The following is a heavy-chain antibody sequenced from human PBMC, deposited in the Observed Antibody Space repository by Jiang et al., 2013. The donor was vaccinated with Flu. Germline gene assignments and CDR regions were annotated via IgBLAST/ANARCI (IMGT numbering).Heavy chain of an antibody. Sequence: VQLLESGGGVVQPGRSLRLSCVASGISFRSYGMHWVRQAPGKGLEWVAVIWYDGSNKYYADSVKGRFTISRDNSKNTLYLQMNSLRVDEDTAVYYCATSRSSSFYHDYWGQGTLVTVSS. CDR1: GISFRSYG. CDR2: IWYDGSNK. V-gene: IGHV3-33*01. CDR3: ATSRSSSFYHDY. D-gene: IGHD2-2*01. J-gene: IGHJ4*02.